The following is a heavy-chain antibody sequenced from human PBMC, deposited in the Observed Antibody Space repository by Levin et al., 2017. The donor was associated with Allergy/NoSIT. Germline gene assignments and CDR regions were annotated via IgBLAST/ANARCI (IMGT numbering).Heavy chain of an antibody. CDR2: FSGGSG. J-gene: IGHJ3*02. V-gene: IGHV3-11*05. Sequence: GGSLRLSCVASGFTFSDYYMSWIRQAPGKGLEWLSYFSGGSGGKIYTTYAESVKGRFTISRDNVKNSLYLQMNSLRVEDTAVYYCARDVLAAAGPDAFDIWGQGTMVTVSS. CDR3: ARDVLAAAGPDAFDI. D-gene: IGHD6-13*01. CDR1: GFTFSDYY.